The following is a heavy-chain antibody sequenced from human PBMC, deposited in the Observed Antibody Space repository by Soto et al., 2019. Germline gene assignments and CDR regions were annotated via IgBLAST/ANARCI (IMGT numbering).Heavy chain of an antibody. Sequence: QVQLVQSGAEGKKPGASVKVSCKASGYTFTSYGITWVRQAPGQGLEWLGWINGYNGNTNYAQKLQGRATMTTDPSTSTAYMERRSLRSDDTAVYYCARMGDVPYYYYGMDVWGHGTTVTVSS. D-gene: IGHD3-16*01. CDR2: INGYNGNT. J-gene: IGHJ6*02. CDR3: ARMGDVPYYYYGMDV. V-gene: IGHV1-18*01. CDR1: GYTFTSYG.